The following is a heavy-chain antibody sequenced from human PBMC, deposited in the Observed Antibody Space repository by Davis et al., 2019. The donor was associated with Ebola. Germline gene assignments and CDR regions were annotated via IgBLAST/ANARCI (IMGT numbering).Heavy chain of an antibody. Sequence: SETLSLTCTVPGGSISSYYWSWIRQPPGKGLEWIGYIYYSGSTNYNPSLKSRVTISVDTSKNQFSLKLTSVTAADTAMYYCGYNGFDFWGQGTLVTVSS. CDR3: GYNGFDF. J-gene: IGHJ4*02. CDR2: IYYSGST. CDR1: GGSISSYY. V-gene: IGHV4-59*08. D-gene: IGHD1-1*01.